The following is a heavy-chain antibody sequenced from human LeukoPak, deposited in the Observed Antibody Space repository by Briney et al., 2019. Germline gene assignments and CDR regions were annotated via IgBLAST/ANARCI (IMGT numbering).Heavy chain of an antibody. J-gene: IGHJ4*02. D-gene: IGHD3-3*01. V-gene: IGHV3-21*01. CDR3: ATGPNVLRFLEWSDY. Sequence: PGGSLRLSCAASGFTFSSYSMNWVRQAPGKGLEWVSSISSSSSYIYYADSVKGRFTISRDNAKNSLYLQMNSLRAEDTAVYYCATGPNVLRFLEWSDYWGQGTLVTVSS. CDR1: GFTFSSYS. CDR2: ISSSSSYI.